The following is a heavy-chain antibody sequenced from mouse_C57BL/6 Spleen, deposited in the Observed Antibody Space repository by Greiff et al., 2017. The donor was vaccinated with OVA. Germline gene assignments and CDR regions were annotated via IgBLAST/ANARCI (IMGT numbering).Heavy chain of an antibody. D-gene: IGHD3-2*02. J-gene: IGHJ2*01. CDR2: ISNGGGST. CDR3: ARQASSGYYFDY. CDR1: GFTFSDYY. V-gene: IGHV5-12*01. Sequence: EVKVVESGGGLVQPGGSLKLSCAASGFTFSDYYMYWVRQTPEKRLEWVAYISNGGGSTYYPDTVKGRFTISRDNAKNTLYLQMSRLKSEDTAMYYCARQASSGYYFDYWGQGTTLTVSS.